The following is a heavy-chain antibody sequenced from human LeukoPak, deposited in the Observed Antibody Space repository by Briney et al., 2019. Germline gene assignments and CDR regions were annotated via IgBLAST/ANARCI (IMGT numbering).Heavy chain of an antibody. J-gene: IGHJ6*02. V-gene: IGHV4-30-2*01. CDR2: IYHSGST. D-gene: IGHD2-15*01. CDR1: GGSISSGGYS. Sequence: SETLSLTCAVSGGSISSGGYSWSWIRQPPGKGLEWIGYIYHSGSTYYNPSLKSRVTISVDRSKNQFSLKLSSVTAADTAVYYCAREGRYCSGGSCYSGGMDVWGQGTTVTVSS. CDR3: AREGRYCSGGSCYSGGMDV.